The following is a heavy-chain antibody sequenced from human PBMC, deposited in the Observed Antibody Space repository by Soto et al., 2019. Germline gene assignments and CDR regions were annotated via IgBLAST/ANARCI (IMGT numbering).Heavy chain of an antibody. V-gene: IGHV6-1*01. CDR1: VASFSSNIAA. J-gene: IGHJ1*01. Sequence: SQTLSLTCSISVASFSSNIAAWKWIMQFPSRGLEWLGRTYYGSTLHNDYGVSVKSRIPINQETSKNQFSLQLNSVTTEDTAVYYCARVTRVGYFQHWGQGTLVTVSS. D-gene: IGHD2-15*01. CDR2: TYYGSTLHN. CDR3: ARVTRVGYFQH.